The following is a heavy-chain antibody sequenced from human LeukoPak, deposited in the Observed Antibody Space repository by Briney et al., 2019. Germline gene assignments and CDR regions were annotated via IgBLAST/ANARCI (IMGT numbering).Heavy chain of an antibody. CDR2: INHSGST. CDR3: ARGGYYGFSDY. CDR1: GGSFSGYY. Sequence: KSSETLSLTCAVYGGSFSGYYWSWIRQPPGKGLEWIGEINHSGSTNYNPSLKSRVTISVDTSKNQFSLKLSSVTAADTAVYYCARGGYYGFSDYWGQGTLVTVSS. D-gene: IGHD3-10*01. V-gene: IGHV4-34*01. J-gene: IGHJ4*02.